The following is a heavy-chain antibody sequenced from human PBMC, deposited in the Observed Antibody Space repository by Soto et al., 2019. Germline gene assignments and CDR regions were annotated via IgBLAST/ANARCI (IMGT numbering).Heavy chain of an antibody. V-gene: IGHV3-48*01. CDR3: AKKYDAFDV. CDR1: GFTFSSYS. Sequence: EVQLVESGGGLGQPGGSLRLSCAASGFTFSSYSMNWVRQAPGKGLEWVSYISSSSSTIYYADSVKGRFTISRDNAKNSLYLQMNSLRAEDTAVYYCAKKYDAFDVWGQGTMVTVSS. J-gene: IGHJ3*01. CDR2: ISSSSSTI.